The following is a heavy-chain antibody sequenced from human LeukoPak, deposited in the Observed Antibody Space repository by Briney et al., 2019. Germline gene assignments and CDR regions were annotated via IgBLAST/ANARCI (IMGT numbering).Heavy chain of an antibody. J-gene: IGHJ5*02. Sequence: ASVKVSCKASGYTFTSYGISWVRQAPGQGLEWMGWISAYNGNTNYAQKLQGRVTMTTDTSTSTVYMELSSLRSEDTAVYYCARARGRSSWVNWFDPWGQGTLVTVSS. V-gene: IGHV1-18*01. CDR1: GYTFTSYG. D-gene: IGHD6-13*01. CDR3: ARARGRSSWVNWFDP. CDR2: ISAYNGNT.